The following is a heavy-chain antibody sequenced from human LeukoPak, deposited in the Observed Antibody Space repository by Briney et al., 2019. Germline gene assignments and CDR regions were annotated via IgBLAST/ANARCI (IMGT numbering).Heavy chain of an antibody. V-gene: IGHV4-59*01. D-gene: IGHD6-25*01. CDR1: GGSISSYY. Sequence: PSETLSLTCIVPGGSISSYYWSWIRQPPGKGLEWIGYIYYSGSTNYNPSLKSRVTISVDPSKDQFSLKLISVTSADTAVYYCARSYSSGFFDYWGQGTLVTVSS. CDR3: ARSYSSGFFDY. J-gene: IGHJ4*02. CDR2: IYYSGST.